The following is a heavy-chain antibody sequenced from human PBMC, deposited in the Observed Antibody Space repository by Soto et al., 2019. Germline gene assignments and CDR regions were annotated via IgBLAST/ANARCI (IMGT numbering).Heavy chain of an antibody. CDR2: ISVSGNII. CDR1: FTFSTYE. J-gene: IGHJ4*02. Sequence: FTFSTYEFNWVLQAPGRGLEWISYISVSGNIIKYAESVKGRFTISRDNADNSLHLHMSNLRVDDTALYFCVRDTMRATAAASLDYWGQGTQVTVS. CDR3: VRDTMRATAAASLDY. V-gene: IGHV3-48*03. D-gene: IGHD4-4*01.